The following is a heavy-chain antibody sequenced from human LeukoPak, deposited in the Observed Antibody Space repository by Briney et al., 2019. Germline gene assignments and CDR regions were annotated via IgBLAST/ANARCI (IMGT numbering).Heavy chain of an antibody. CDR3: ARGYCGGDCYGD. CDR2: ISSSSSHI. Sequence: VGSLRLSCAASGFTFSSYTMNWVRQAPGKGLEYVSSISSSSSHIYYADSVKGRFTISRDNTKSSLYLQMNSLRAEDMAVYYCARGYCGGDCYGDWGQGTLVTVSS. D-gene: IGHD2-21*02. CDR1: GFTFSSYT. J-gene: IGHJ1*01. V-gene: IGHV3-21*01.